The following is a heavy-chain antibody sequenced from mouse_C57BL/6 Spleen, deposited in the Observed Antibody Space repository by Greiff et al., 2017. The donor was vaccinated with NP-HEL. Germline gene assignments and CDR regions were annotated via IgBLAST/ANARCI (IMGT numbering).Heavy chain of an antibody. V-gene: IGHV1-61*01. Sequence: VQLQQPGAELVRPGSSVKLSCKASGYTFTSYWMDWVKQRPGQGLEWIGNIYPSDSETHYNQKFKDKATLTVDKSSSTAYMQLSSLTSEDSAVYYCARGSYYGSSYSYFDYWGQGTTLTVSS. D-gene: IGHD1-1*01. CDR2: IYPSDSET. CDR1: GYTFTSYW. J-gene: IGHJ2*01. CDR3: ARGSYYGSSYSYFDY.